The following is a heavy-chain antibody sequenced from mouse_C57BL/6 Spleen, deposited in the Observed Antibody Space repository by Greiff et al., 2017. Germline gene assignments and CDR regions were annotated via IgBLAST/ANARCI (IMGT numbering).Heavy chain of an antibody. CDR2: INPYNGGT. J-gene: IGHJ1*03. CDR3: ARRGRYYGSSSWYFDV. Sequence: VQLKESGPVLVKPGASVKMSCKASGYTFTDYYMNWVKQSHGKSLEWIGVINPYNGGTSYNQKFKGKATLTVDKSSSTAYMELNSLTSEDSAVYYCARRGRYYGSSSWYFDVWGTGTTVTVSS. V-gene: IGHV1-19*01. D-gene: IGHD1-1*01. CDR1: GYTFTDYY.